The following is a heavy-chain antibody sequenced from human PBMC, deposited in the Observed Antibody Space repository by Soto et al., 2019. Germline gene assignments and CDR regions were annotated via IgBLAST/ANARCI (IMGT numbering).Heavy chain of an antibody. J-gene: IGHJ4*02. CDR2: INDSRSP. D-gene: IGHD3-22*01. Sequence: SQTLSLTCVVYGGSFTGYYTSWIRQPQGKGLEWLGEINDSRSPNYNPSLKIRVTISVDTSRNQYSLKLISVTAADTAVYYCARSPPYYNRSGYYYTTFDYWGQGTLVTVSS. V-gene: IGHV4-34*01. CDR3: ARSPPYYNRSGYYYTTFDY. CDR1: GGSFTGYY.